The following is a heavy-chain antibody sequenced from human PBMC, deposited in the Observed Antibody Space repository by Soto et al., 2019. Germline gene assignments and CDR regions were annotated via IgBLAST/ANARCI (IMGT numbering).Heavy chain of an antibody. CDR3: AKDPPYGGITFGGVIDNYGMDV. CDR1: GFTFSSYG. V-gene: IGHV3-30*18. J-gene: IGHJ6*02. D-gene: IGHD3-16*02. Sequence: GGSLRLSCAASGFTFSSYGMHWVRQAPGKGLEWVAVISYDGSNKYYADSVKGRFTISRDNSKNTLYLQMNSLRAEDTAVYYCAKDPPYGGITFGGVIDNYGMDVWGQGTTVTVSS. CDR2: ISYDGSNK.